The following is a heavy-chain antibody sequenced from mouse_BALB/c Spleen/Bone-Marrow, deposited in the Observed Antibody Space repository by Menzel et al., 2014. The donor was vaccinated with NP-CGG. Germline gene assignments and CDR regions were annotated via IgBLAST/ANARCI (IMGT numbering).Heavy chain of an antibody. D-gene: IGHD3-2*02. Sequence: QVQLKDSGPGLVAPSQSLSIPCTVSGFSLTNYGVHWVRQPPGKGLEWLGVIWAGGSTNYNSALMSRLSISKDNSKSQVFLKMISLQTDDTAMYYCARVTSSAVGAMDYWGQGTSVTVSS. J-gene: IGHJ4*01. CDR1: GFSLTNYG. V-gene: IGHV2-9*02. CDR2: IWAGGST. CDR3: ARVTSSAVGAMDY.